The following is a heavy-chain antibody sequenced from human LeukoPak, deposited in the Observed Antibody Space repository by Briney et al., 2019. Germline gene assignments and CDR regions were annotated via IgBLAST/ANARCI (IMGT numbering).Heavy chain of an antibody. CDR1: GGSISSGSYY. V-gene: IGHV4-61*09. Sequence: SDTLSLTCTVSGGSISSGSYYWTWIRQPAGKGLEWIGHLYTSGTTSYNPSLQSRVTISADTSNHQFSLRLTSVTAADTAVYYCARAGGSVGWYGTIDSWGQGTLVTVSS. D-gene: IGHD6-19*01. J-gene: IGHJ4*02. CDR2: LYTSGTT. CDR3: ARAGGSVGWYGTIDS.